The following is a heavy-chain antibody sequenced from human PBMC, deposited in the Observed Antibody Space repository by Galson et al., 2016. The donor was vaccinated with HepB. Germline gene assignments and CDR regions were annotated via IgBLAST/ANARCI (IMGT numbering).Heavy chain of an antibody. J-gene: IGHJ3*01. D-gene: IGHD5-18*01. Sequence: SVKVSCKASGGTFSTYAIGWVRQAPGQGLEWMGAIIPLFSTANYAQKFQGRVTITADESTSTAYMELSSLNSEDTAVYYCARRGGGRGIQLWENDALDFWGQGTLVTVSS. CDR2: IIPLFSTA. CDR1: GGTFSTYA. V-gene: IGHV1-69*13. CDR3: ARRGGGRGIQLWENDALDF.